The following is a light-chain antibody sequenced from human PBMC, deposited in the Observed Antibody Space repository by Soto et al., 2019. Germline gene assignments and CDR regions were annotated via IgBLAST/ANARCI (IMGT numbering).Light chain of an antibody. CDR3: CSYAGVTGVV. V-gene: IGLV2-23*01. Sequence: QSALTQPASVSASPGQSITISCTGTSSDVGKYNLVSWYQQHPGKAPKLMIYEDIERPSGVSNRFSGSKSGNTASLTISGLQTEDEADYYCCSYAGVTGVVFGGGTKLTVL. CDR2: EDI. J-gene: IGLJ2*01. CDR1: SSDVGKYNL.